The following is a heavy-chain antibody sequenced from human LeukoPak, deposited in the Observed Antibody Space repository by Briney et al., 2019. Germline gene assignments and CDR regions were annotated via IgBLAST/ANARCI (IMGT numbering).Heavy chain of an antibody. J-gene: IGHJ4*02. V-gene: IGHV3-53*01. D-gene: IGHD1-26*01. CDR1: GFFFDDYA. CDR3: ARDRVGATTNFDY. CDR2: IYSGGNT. Sequence: GGSLRLSCAASGFFFDDYAVCWVRQGPGMGLEWVSVIYSGGNTYYADSVKGRFTISRDNSKNTLYLQMNSLRAEDTAVYYCARDRVGATTNFDYWGQGTLVTVSS.